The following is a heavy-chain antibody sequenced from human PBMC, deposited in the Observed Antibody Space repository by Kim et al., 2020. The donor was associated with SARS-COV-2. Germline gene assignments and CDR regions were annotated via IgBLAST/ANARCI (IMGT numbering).Heavy chain of an antibody. CDR2: ISSSSSYI. J-gene: IGHJ3*02. D-gene: IGHD5-12*01. CDR3: ARGGYSGYDWGNAFDI. V-gene: IGHV3-21*01. CDR1: GFTFSSYS. Sequence: GGSLRLSCAASGFTFSSYSMNWVRQAPGKGLEWVSSISSSSSYIYYADSVKGRFTISRDNAKNSLYLQMNSLRAEDTAVYYCARGGYSGYDWGNAFDIWGQGTMVTVSS.